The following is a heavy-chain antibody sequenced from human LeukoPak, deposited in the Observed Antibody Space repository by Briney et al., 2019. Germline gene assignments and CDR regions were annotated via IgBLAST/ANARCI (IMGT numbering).Heavy chain of an antibody. CDR2: INHSGST. CDR1: GGSFSGYY. Sequence: SETLSLTCAVYGGSFSGYYWSWIRQPPGKGLEWIGEINHSGSTNYNPSLKSRVTISEDTSKNQFSLKLSSVTAADTAVYYCARDAYYYDSSGYSAFDIWGQGTMVTVSS. J-gene: IGHJ3*02. V-gene: IGHV4-34*01. D-gene: IGHD3-22*01. CDR3: ARDAYYYDSSGYSAFDI.